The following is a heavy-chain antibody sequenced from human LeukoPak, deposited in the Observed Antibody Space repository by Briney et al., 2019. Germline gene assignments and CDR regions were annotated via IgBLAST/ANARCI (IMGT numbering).Heavy chain of an antibody. V-gene: IGHV1-69*04. CDR1: GGTFSSYA. CDR2: IIPILGIA. CDR3: ARVASYDILTGYYKFSTNYYYGMDV. D-gene: IGHD3-9*01. J-gene: IGHJ6*02. Sequence: SVKVSCKASGGTFSSYAISWVRQAPGQVLEWMGRIIPILGIANYAQKFQSRVTITADKSTSTAYMELSSLRSEDTAVYYCARVASYDILTGYYKFSTNYYYGMDVWGQGTTVTVSS.